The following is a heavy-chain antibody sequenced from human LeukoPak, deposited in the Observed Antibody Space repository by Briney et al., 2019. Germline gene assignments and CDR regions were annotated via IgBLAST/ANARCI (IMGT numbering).Heavy chain of an antibody. CDR2: IWDDGSNK. J-gene: IGHJ5*02. Sequence: HPGGSLRLSCAASGFTFSSYGMHWVRQAPGKGLEWVAVIWDDGSNKHYADSVEGRFTISRDNSKNTLYLQMISLRAEDTAVYYCARGRHYGSGSYAWFDPWGQGALVTVSS. V-gene: IGHV3-33*01. CDR3: ARGRHYGSGSYAWFDP. CDR1: GFTFSSYG. D-gene: IGHD3-10*01.